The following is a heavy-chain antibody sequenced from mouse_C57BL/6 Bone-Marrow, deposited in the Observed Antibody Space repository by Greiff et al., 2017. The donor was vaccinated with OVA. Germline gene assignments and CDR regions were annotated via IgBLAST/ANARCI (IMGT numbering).Heavy chain of an antibody. CDR1: GFTFSDYG. CDR3: ARHNTTVVPYYAMDY. D-gene: IGHD1-1*01. J-gene: IGHJ4*01. Sequence: EVQRVESGGGLVQPGGSLKLSCAASGFTFSDYGMAWVRQAPRKGPKWVAFISNLAYSIYYADTVTGRFTISRENAKNTLYLEMSSLRSEDTAMYYCARHNTTVVPYYAMDYWGQGTSVTVSS. CDR2: ISNLAYSI. V-gene: IGHV5-15*01.